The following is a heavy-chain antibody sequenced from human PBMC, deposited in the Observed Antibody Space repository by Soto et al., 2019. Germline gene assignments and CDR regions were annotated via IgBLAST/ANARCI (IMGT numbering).Heavy chain of an antibody. V-gene: IGHV4-39*01. CDR3: ARTTAHSSSWSYYYYGMDV. J-gene: IGHJ6*01. D-gene: IGHD6-13*01. Sequence: PSETLSLTFTVSGGSISSSSYYWGWILQPPGKGLEWIGSIYYSGSTYYNPSLKSRVTISLDTSKNQFSLKLSSVTAADTAVYYCARTTAHSSSWSYYYYGMDVWGEGTTVTVSS. CDR2: IYYSGST. CDR1: GGSISSSSYY.